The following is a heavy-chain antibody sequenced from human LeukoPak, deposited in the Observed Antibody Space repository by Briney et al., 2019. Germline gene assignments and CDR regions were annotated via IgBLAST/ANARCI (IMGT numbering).Heavy chain of an antibody. V-gene: IGHV3-7*01. Sequence: GGSLRLSCAAFGFTFRNYWMSWVRQAPGKGLEWVANIKQDGSEKYYVDSVKGRFTISRDNVKNSLYVQMSSLRAEDTGVYYCARDEPVGATTGWGQGTLVTVSS. CDR2: IKQDGSEK. CDR1: GFTFRNYW. D-gene: IGHD1-26*01. CDR3: ARDEPVGATTG. J-gene: IGHJ4*02.